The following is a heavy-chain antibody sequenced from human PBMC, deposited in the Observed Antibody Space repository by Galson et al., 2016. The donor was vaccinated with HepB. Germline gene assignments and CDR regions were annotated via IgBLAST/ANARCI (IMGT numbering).Heavy chain of an antibody. CDR3: ARLSIVGAKWHAFDI. V-gene: IGHV1-18*01. J-gene: IGHJ3*02. CDR2: ISAYNGNT. D-gene: IGHD1-26*01. CDR1: GYTFTSYG. Sequence: SVKVSCKASGYTFTSYGISWVRQAPGQGLEWMGWISAYNGNTNYAQKLQGRVTMTTDTSTSTAYMELRSLRSDDTAVYYCARLSIVGAKWHAFDIWDQGTMVTVSS.